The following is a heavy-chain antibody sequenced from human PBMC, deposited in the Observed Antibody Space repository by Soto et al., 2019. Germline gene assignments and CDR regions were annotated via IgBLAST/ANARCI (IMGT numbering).Heavy chain of an antibody. CDR1: GFTFSSYA. Sequence: HPGGSLRLSCAASGFTFSSYAMHWVRQAPGKGLEWVAVISYDGSNKYYADSVKGRFTISRDNSKNTLYLQMNSLRAEDTAVYYCARGALAAAGMFQTGWFDPWGQGTLVTVSS. CDR2: ISYDGSNK. CDR3: ARGALAAAGMFQTGWFDP. V-gene: IGHV3-30-3*01. D-gene: IGHD6-13*01. J-gene: IGHJ5*02.